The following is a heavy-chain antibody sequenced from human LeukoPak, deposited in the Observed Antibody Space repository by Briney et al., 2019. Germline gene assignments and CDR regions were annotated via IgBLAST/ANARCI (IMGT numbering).Heavy chain of an antibody. D-gene: IGHD5-24*01. CDR3: ARDNSVRDEAWWFNP. CDR1: GYTFTSNY. J-gene: IGHJ5*02. CDR2: ISPSGGST. Sequence: WASVKVSCKAFGYTFTSNYMHWVRQAPGQGPEWMGVISPSGGSTTYAQKFQGRVTLTRDMYTSTDYLELSSLRSEDTAVYYCARDNSVRDEAWWFNPWGQGTLVTVSS. V-gene: IGHV1-46*01.